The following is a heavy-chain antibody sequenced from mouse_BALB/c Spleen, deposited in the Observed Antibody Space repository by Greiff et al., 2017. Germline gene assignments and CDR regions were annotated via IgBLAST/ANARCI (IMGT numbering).Heavy chain of an antibody. CDR3: ARDDGYDYWYFDV. CDR1: GFSLTSYG. V-gene: IGHV2-9*02. CDR2: IWAGGST. J-gene: IGHJ1*01. D-gene: IGHD2-2*01. Sequence: VQRVESGPGLVAPSQSLSITCTVSGFSLTSYGVHWVRQPPGKGLEWLGVIWAGGSTNYNSALMSRLSISKDNSKSQVFLKMNSLQTDDTAMYYCARDDGYDYWYFDVWGAGTTVTVSS.